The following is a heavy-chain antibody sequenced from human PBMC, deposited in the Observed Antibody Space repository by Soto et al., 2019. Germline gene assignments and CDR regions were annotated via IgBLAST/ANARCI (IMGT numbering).Heavy chain of an antibody. CDR2: ISYDGSNK. CDR1: GFTFSSYG. V-gene: IGHV3-30*18. J-gene: IGHJ4*02. CDR3: AKDRMGAGVRGYFDY. D-gene: IGHD3-10*01. Sequence: VQLVESGGGVVQPGKSLRLSCAGSGFTFSSYGMDWVRQAPGKGLEWVAVISYDGSNKYYADSVKGRFTISRDYSKNTLYLQMSSLRADDTAVYYCAKDRMGAGVRGYFDYWGQGTLVTVSS.